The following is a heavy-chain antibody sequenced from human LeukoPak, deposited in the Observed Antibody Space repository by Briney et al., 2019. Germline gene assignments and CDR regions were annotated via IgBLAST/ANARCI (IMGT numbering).Heavy chain of an antibody. J-gene: IGHJ4*02. CDR1: GYSFTSYW. Sequence: GASLQISCKGSGYSFTSYWIAWVRQVPGKGLEWMGIIYPGDSDTRYSPSFQGQVTISADKSISTAYLQWSSLKASDTAMYYCARQGSYFDYWAQGTLVTVSS. CDR3: ARQGSYFDY. CDR2: IYPGDSDT. V-gene: IGHV5-51*01.